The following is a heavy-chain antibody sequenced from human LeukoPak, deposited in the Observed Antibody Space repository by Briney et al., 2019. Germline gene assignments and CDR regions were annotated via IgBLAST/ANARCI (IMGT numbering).Heavy chain of an antibody. Sequence: QPGGSLRLSCAASGFTFSSYWMHWVRQAPGKGLVWVSRINCDGSNPYYADSVKGRFTISRDNAKNTLYLQMNSLRAEDTAVYYCARCPATFSPHFDNWGQGTLVTVSS. CDR3: ARCPATFSPHFDN. J-gene: IGHJ4*02. V-gene: IGHV3-74*01. CDR1: GFTFSSYW. CDR2: INCDGSNP. D-gene: IGHD5-12*01.